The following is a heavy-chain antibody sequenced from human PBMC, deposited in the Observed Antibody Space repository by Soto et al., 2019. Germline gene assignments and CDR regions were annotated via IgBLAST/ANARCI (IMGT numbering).Heavy chain of an antibody. CDR1: GFSLSTSGVG. V-gene: IGHV2-5*02. D-gene: IGHD6-13*01. CDR3: AHWPKRGSSWQDAFDI. CDR2: IYWDDDK. J-gene: IGHJ3*02. Sequence: SGPTLVKPTQTLTLTCTFSGFSLSTSGVGVGWIRQPPGKALEWLALIYWDDDKRYSPSLKSRLTITKDTSKNQVVLTMTNMDPVDTATYYCAHWPKRGSSWQDAFDIWGQGTMVTVSS.